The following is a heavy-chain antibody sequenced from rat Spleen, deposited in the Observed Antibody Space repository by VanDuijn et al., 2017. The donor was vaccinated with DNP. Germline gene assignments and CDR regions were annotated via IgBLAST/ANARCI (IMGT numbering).Heavy chain of an antibody. CDR3: TSPVPSGHYVMDA. J-gene: IGHJ4*01. V-gene: IGHV5S13*01. CDR2: ISPRGLST. CDR1: GFTFSNYD. D-gene: IGHD4-3*01. Sequence: EVQLVESGGGLVQPGRSLKLSCAASGFTFSNYDMAWVRQAPTKGLEWVASISPRGLSTFYRDSVKGRFTISRDNAKNSLYLQMDSLRSEDTATYYCTSPVPSGHYVMDAWGQGTSVTVSS.